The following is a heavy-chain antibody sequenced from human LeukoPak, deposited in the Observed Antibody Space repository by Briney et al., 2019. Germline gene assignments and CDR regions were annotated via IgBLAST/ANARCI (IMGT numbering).Heavy chain of an antibody. Sequence: GGSLRHSCAASGFTFSSYAMSWVRQAPGKGLEWVSAISGSGGSTYYADSVKGRFTISRDNSKNTLYLQMNSLRAEDTAVYYCAKDPNPSSGYYLDAFDIWGQGTMVTVSS. CDR2: ISGSGGST. V-gene: IGHV3-23*01. CDR1: GFTFSSYA. CDR3: AKDPNPSSGYYLDAFDI. J-gene: IGHJ3*02. D-gene: IGHD3-22*01.